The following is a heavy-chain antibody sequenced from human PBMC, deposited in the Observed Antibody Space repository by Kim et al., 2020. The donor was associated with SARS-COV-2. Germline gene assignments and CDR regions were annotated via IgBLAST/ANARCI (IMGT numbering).Heavy chain of an antibody. V-gene: IGHV4-34*01. CDR2: INDSGIT. J-gene: IGHJ6*03. CDR1: SGSFSGYY. Sequence: SETLSLTCAVYSGSFSGYYWRWIRQAPGMALEWIGEINDSGITNYNPSLRSRVTMLADKSKNQFSLRMTSVNVADTAEYYCARGIAVVPEAPGYMDGWG. D-gene: IGHD2-21*01. CDR3: ARGIAVVPEAPGYMDG.